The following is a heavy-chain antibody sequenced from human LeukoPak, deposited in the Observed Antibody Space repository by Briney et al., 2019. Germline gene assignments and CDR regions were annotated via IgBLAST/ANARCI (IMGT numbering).Heavy chain of an antibody. V-gene: IGHV1-3*01. CDR3: ARKTAADPFDY. Sequence: GASVKVSCKASGYTFTSYAMHWVRQAPGQRLEWMGWINAGNGNTKYSQKFQGRVTITRDTSASTAYMELSSLGSEDTAVYYCARKTAADPFDYWGQGTLVTVSS. CDR1: GYTFTSYA. D-gene: IGHD6-13*01. CDR2: INAGNGNT. J-gene: IGHJ4*02.